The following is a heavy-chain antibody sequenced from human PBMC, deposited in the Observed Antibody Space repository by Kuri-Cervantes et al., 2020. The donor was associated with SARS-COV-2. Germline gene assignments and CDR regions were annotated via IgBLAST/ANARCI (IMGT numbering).Heavy chain of an antibody. CDR1: GYTFTSYG. V-gene: IGHV1-18*01. Sequence: ASVKVSYKASGYTFTSYGISWVRQAPGQGLEWMGWISAYNGNTNYAQKLQGRVTMTTDTSTSTAYMELRSLRSDDTAVYYCARDAGYYDSSGYRYYFDYWGQGTLVTVSS. CDR3: ARDAGYYDSSGYRYYFDY. D-gene: IGHD3-22*01. J-gene: IGHJ4*02. CDR2: ISAYNGNT.